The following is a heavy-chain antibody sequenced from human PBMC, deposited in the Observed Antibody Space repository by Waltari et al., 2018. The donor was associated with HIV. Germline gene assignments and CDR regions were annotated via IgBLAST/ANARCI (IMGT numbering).Heavy chain of an antibody. CDR1: GYSISSGYY. D-gene: IGHD3-9*01. Sequence: QVQLQESGPGLVKPSETLSLTCTVSGYSISSGYYWGWTRQPPGKGLEWIGSIYHSGSTYYNPSLKSRVTISVDTSKNQISLKLSSVTAADTAVYYCAQGTYDILTGYQNYFDYWGQGTLVTVSS. CDR2: IYHSGST. V-gene: IGHV4-38-2*02. CDR3: AQGTYDILTGYQNYFDY. J-gene: IGHJ4*02.